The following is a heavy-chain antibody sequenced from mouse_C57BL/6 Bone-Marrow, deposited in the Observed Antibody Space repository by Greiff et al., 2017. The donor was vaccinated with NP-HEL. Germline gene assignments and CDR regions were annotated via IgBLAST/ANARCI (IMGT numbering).Heavy chain of an antibody. CDR3: ARDGTYGNYEGGYYAMDY. D-gene: IGHD2-1*01. V-gene: IGHV3-6*01. J-gene: IGHJ4*01. Sequence: EVQLQESGPGLVKPSQSLSLTCSVTGYSIPSGYYWNWIRQFPGNKLEWMGYISYDGSNNYNPSLKNRISITRDTSKNQFFLKLNSVTTEDTATYYCARDGTYGNYEGGYYAMDYWGQGTSVTVSS. CDR2: ISYDGSN. CDR1: GYSIPSGYY.